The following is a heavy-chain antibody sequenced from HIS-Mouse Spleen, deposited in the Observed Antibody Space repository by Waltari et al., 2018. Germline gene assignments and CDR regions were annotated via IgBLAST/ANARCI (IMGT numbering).Heavy chain of an antibody. V-gene: IGHV2-70*01. CDR1: GFSLSTSGMC. CDR3: ARIAEGYSSGWYAFDY. J-gene: IGHJ4*02. Sequence: QVTLRESGPALVKPTQTLTLTCTFSGFSLSTSGMCVSWIRQPPGTALEWLALIDWDDDKYYSTSLKTRLTISKDTSKNQVVLTMTNMDPVDTATYYCARIAEGYSSGWYAFDYWGQGTLVTVSS. CDR2: IDWDDDK. D-gene: IGHD6-19*01.